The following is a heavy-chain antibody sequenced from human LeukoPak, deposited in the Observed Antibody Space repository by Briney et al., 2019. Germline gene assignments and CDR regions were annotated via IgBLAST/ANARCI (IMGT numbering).Heavy chain of an antibody. CDR1: RGTFSSHA. CDR3: ARGLSWSGGSCYPYYFDY. V-gene: IGHV1-69*13. J-gene: IGHJ4*02. CDR2: IIPIFGTA. D-gene: IGHD2-15*01. Sequence: GASVTVSCKASRGTFSSHAIRGVRQPPGQGLEGMGGIIPIFGTANYAQKFQGRVTITADESTSTAYMELSSLRSEDAAVYYCARGLSWSGGSCYPYYFDYWGQGTLVTVSS.